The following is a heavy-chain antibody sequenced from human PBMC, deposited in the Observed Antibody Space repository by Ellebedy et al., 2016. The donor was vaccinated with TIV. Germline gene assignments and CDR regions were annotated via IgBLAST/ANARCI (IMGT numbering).Heavy chain of an antibody. J-gene: IGHJ4*02. CDR3: ARGYYYGSGCRD. Sequence: GESLKISXTASGLTFSTYWMHWVRQAPGKGLVWVSRINGEGTDTSYADSVKGRFTISRDDAKNTVYLQMNSLRVEDTAVYYCARGYYYGSGCRDWGQGTLVTVSS. CDR2: INGEGTDT. D-gene: IGHD3-10*01. CDR1: GLTFSTYW. V-gene: IGHV3-74*01.